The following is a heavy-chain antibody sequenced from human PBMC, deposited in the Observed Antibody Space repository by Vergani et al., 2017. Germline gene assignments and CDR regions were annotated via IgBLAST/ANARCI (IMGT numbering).Heavy chain of an antibody. CDR2: IIPILGIA. Sequence: QVQLVQSGAEVKKPGSSVKVSCKASGGTFSSYTISWVRQAPGQGLEWMGRIIPILGIANYAQKFQGRVTITADKSTSTADMELSSLRSEDTAVYYCAGIAVAGTEGVGDFGYWGQGTLVTVSS. J-gene: IGHJ4*02. CDR3: AGIAVAGTEGVGDFGY. D-gene: IGHD6-19*01. V-gene: IGHV1-69*02. CDR1: GGTFSSYT.